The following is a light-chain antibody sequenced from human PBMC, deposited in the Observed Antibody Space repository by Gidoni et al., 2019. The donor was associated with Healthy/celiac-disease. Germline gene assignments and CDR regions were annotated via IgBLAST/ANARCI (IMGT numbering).Light chain of an antibody. CDR2: VAS. CDR3: RQYNNWPPVT. J-gene: IGKJ4*01. CDR1: QSVNSN. V-gene: IGKV3-15*01. Sequence: EIVMTQSPATLSVSPGERATLTCRASQSVNSNLAWYQQKPGQAPRLLIYVASTRSTGIPARFSGSGSGTEFTLTISSLQSEDFAVYYCRQYNNWPPVTFGGGTKVEIK.